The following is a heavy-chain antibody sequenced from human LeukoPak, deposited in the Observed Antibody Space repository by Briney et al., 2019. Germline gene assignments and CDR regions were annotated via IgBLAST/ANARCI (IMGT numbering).Heavy chain of an antibody. CDR1: GFTFSSYW. CDR3: ARAITMVRGVIITAPSYYYMDV. Sequence: PGGSLRLSCAASGFTFSSYWMSWVRQAPGKGLEWVANIKQDGSEKYYVDSVKGRFTISRDNAKNSLYLQMNSLRAEDTAVYYCARAITMVRGVIITAPSYYYMDVWGKGTTVTVSS. J-gene: IGHJ6*03. CDR2: IKQDGSEK. D-gene: IGHD3-10*01. V-gene: IGHV3-7*01.